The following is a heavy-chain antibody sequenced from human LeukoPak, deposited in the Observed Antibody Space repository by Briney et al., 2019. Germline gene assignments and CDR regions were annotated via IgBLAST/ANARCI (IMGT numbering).Heavy chain of an antibody. V-gene: IGHV3-30*02. D-gene: IGHD3-10*01. CDR1: GFTFSSYG. CDR3: AKDLGKYYYGSGSPDY. J-gene: IGHJ4*02. Sequence: HPGGSLRLSCAASGFTFSSYGMHWVRQAPGKGLEWVAFTRYDGSNKYYADSVKGRFTISRDNSKNTLYLQMNSLRAEDTAVYYCAKDLGKYYYGSGSPDYWGQGTLVTVSS. CDR2: TRYDGSNK.